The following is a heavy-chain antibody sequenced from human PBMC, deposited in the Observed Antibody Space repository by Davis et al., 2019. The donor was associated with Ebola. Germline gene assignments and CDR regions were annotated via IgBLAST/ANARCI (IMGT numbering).Heavy chain of an antibody. CDR1: GFTFDDYA. J-gene: IGHJ6*02. Sequence: SLKISCAASGFTFDDYAMHWVRQAPGKGLEWVSGISWNSGSIGYADSVKGRFTISRDNAKNSLYLQMNSLRAEDTALYYCAKDMVAVAGTDYYYYGMDVWGQGTTVTVSS. CDR3: AKDMVAVAGTDYYYYGMDV. CDR2: ISWNSGSI. V-gene: IGHV3-9*01. D-gene: IGHD6-19*01.